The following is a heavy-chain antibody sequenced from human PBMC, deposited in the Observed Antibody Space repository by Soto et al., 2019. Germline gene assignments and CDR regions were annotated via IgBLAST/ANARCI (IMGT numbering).Heavy chain of an antibody. V-gene: IGHV1-2*04. CDR1: GYTFTGYY. J-gene: IGHJ3*02. CDR3: ARVVPYYDSIVATGAFDI. Sequence: ASVKVSCKASGYTFTGYYMHWVRQAPGQGLEWMGWINPNSGGTNYAQKFQGWVTMTRDTSISTAYMELSRLRSDDTAVYYRARVVPYYDSIVATGAFDIWGQGTMDTVSS. D-gene: IGHD3-22*01. CDR2: INPNSGGT.